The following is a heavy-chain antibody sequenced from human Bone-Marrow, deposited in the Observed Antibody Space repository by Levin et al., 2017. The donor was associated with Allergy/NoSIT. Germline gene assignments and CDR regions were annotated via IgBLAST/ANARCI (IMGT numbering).Heavy chain of an antibody. CDR1: GFSFSDAW. J-gene: IGHJ3*01. Sequence: GESLKISCAAAGFSFSDAWMNWVRHTPGKGLQWLGRIKSNSDGGATAYDGSVTDRFFISRDDSKSTVYLHLSSLRSDDTAVYYCMTHHYFDGFGHSSLPRNLWGQGTMVTVSS. V-gene: IGHV3-15*01. CDR2: IKSNSDGGAT. D-gene: IGHD3-9*01. CDR3: MTHHYFDGFGHSSLPRNL.